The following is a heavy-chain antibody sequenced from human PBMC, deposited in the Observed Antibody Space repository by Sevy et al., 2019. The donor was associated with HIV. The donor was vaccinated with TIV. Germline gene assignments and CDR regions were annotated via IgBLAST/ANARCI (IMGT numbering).Heavy chain of an antibody. D-gene: IGHD3-16*01. CDR1: GYTLTKLP. CDR2: FDPEDGET. CDR3: ARGGPPPPLYYYYYGMDV. Sequence: ASVKVSCKVSGYTLTKLPMHWVRQAPGKGLEWMGGFDPEDGETIYAQRFQGRVTITADESTSTAYMELSSLRSEDTAVYYCARGGPPPPLYYYYYGMDVWGQGTTVTVSS. J-gene: IGHJ6*02. V-gene: IGHV1-24*01.